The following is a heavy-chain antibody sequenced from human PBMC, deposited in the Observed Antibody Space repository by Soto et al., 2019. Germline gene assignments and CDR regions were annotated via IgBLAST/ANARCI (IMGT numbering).Heavy chain of an antibody. J-gene: IGHJ6*03. CDR3: ARGLILWFGELSRRGGCYYYMDV. D-gene: IGHD3-10*01. CDR2: INDSGNI. V-gene: IGHV4-34*01. Sequence: SETLSLTCAVYGGSFSGYQWTWIRQTPGKGLEWIGEINDSGNINYNPSLKSRVTILVDTAKKQISLKLSSVTAADTAVYYCARGLILWFGELSRRGGCYYYMDVWGKGTTVTVSS. CDR1: GGSFSGYQ.